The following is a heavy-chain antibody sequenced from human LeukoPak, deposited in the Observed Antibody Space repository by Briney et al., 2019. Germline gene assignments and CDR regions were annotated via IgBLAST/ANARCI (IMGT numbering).Heavy chain of an antibody. Sequence: GGSLRLSCAASGFTFSTYAMTWVRQAPGKGLQWVSGIGGSGGNTYYADSVKGRFTISRDNSKNTLYLQMNSLRAEDTAVYYCARDRDYGGNSHVFDIWGQGTVVTVSP. V-gene: IGHV3-23*01. CDR3: ARDRDYGGNSHVFDI. CDR1: GFTFSTYA. J-gene: IGHJ3*02. D-gene: IGHD4-23*01. CDR2: IGGSGGNT.